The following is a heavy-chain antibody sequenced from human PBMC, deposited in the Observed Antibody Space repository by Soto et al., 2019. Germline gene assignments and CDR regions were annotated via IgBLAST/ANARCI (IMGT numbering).Heavy chain of an antibody. Sequence: QVQLVQSGAEVKKPGSSVKVSCKASGGVFRNYAINWVRQAPGQGLEWMGGIIPVFGTADYPQKFQGRVTITADESTTTGYMELTSLKPEATAVYFCAGDRWGSYSFDSWGQGTLVTVAS. CDR1: GGVFRNYA. J-gene: IGHJ5*01. V-gene: IGHV1-69*01. CDR3: AGDRWGSYSFDS. CDR2: IIPVFGTA. D-gene: IGHD1-26*01.